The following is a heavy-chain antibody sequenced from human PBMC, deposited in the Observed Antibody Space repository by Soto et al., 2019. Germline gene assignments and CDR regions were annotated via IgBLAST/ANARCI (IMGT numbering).Heavy chain of an antibody. J-gene: IGHJ4*02. V-gene: IGHV4-59*01. CDR1: GGSISSYY. D-gene: IGHD6-13*01. Sequence: QVQLQESGPGLVKPSETLSLTCTVSGGSISSYYWSWIRQPPGKGLEWIGFIHYSGSTNYNPSLKRRVTISVDTSKNLFSLKLSSVTAADPAVYYCARGVGIAAAGTLPTNDYWGQGTLVTVSS. CDR2: IHYSGST. CDR3: ARGVGIAAAGTLPTNDY.